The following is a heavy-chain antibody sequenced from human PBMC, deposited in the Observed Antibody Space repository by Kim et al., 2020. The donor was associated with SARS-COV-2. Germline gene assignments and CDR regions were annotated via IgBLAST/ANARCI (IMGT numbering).Heavy chain of an antibody. CDR1: GGTFTRYA. J-gene: IGHJ6*02. D-gene: IGHD6-19*01. Sequence: SVKVSCEASGGTFTRYAISWVRQAPGQGLEWMGMIIPILGTVKYAQSFQGRVTIMADESTGTVYMEVTSLRSEDTAVYYCASPGESSFFYGMDVWGQGTTVTVSS. V-gene: IGHV1-69*11. CDR2: IIPILGTV. CDR3: ASPGESSFFYGMDV.